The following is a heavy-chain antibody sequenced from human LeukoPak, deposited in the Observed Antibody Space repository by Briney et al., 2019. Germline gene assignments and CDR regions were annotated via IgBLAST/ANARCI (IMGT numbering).Heavy chain of an antibody. J-gene: IGHJ3*02. V-gene: IGHV3-30*02. CDR1: RFTFSSYG. CDR3: ARETKLGEDAFDI. Sequence: PGGSLRLSCAASRFTFSSYGMFWVRQAPGQGLTWVAFIRNDGSDKYYADSVNGRFTISRDNAKNSLYLQMNSLRAEDTAVYYCARETKLGEDAFDIWGQGTMVTVSS. D-gene: IGHD3-16*01. CDR2: IRNDGSDK.